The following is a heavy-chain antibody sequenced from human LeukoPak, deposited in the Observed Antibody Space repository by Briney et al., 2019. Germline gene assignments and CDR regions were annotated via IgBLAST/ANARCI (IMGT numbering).Heavy chain of an antibody. CDR2: INPNSGGT. Sequence: VKVSCKASGYTFTGYYMHWVRQAPGQGLEWMGWINPNSGGTNYAQKFQGRVTMTRDTSISTAYMELSRLRSDDTAVYYCARDRTIGSSPTDYWGQGTLVTVSS. CDR1: GYTFTGYY. J-gene: IGHJ4*02. CDR3: ARDRTIGSSPTDY. D-gene: IGHD6-6*01. V-gene: IGHV1-2*02.